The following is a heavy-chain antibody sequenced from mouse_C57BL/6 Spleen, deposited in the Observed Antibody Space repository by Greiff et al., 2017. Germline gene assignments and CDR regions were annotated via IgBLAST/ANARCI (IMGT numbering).Heavy chain of an antibody. Sequence: QVQLQQSGAELVRPGASVTLSCKASGYTFTDYEMHWVKQTPVHGLEWIGAIDPETGGTAYNQKFKGKAILTAYTSSSTAYMELRSLTSEDSAVYYCTRRGGSRSMDYWGQGTSVTVSS. CDR3: TRRGGSRSMDY. V-gene: IGHV1-15*01. CDR1: GYTFTDYE. CDR2: IDPETGGT. J-gene: IGHJ4*01. D-gene: IGHD1-1*01.